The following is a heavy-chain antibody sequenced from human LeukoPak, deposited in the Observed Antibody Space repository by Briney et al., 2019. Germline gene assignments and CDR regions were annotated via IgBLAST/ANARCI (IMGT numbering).Heavy chain of an antibody. CDR3: ARGGGSGYYYLHYYYYGMDV. CDR2: IYTSGST. CDR1: GGSISSYY. D-gene: IGHD3-22*01. J-gene: IGHJ6*02. V-gene: IGHV4-4*07. Sequence: PSETLSLTCTVSGGSISSYYWSWIRQPAGKGLEWIGRIYTSGSTNYNPSLKSRVTMSVDTSKNQFSLKLSSVTAADTAVYYCARGGGSGYYYLHYYYYGMDVWAKGPRSPSP.